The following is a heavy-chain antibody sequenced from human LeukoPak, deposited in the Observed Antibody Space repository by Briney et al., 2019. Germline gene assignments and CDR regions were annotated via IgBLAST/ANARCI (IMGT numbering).Heavy chain of an antibody. Sequence: GGSLRLSCAASGFTFSSYWMSWVRQAPGKGLEWVATIKEDGSEKYYVDSVKGRFTISRDNAKDSLYLQMNSLRAEDAAMYYCARVGYVRGFDYWGQGTLVTVSS. J-gene: IGHJ4*02. D-gene: IGHD3-10*02. CDR3: ARVGYVRGFDY. CDR1: GFTFSSYW. CDR2: IKEDGSEK. V-gene: IGHV3-7*05.